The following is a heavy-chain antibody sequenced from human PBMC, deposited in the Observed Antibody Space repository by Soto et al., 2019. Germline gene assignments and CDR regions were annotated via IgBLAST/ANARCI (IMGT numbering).Heavy chain of an antibody. J-gene: IGHJ6*02. V-gene: IGHV3-23*01. Sequence: PCGCERLCGAASGSAVSSGGRSWVRQAPGKGQEWVSALGDTGGARYYADSVKGPFTISRDNSKNTLYLQMNSLRAEDTAVYYCAKNNGYSGYDQPILYYYYGMDVWAQGTTLPVSS. CDR1: GSAVSSGG. D-gene: IGHD5-12*01. CDR3: AKNNGYSGYDQPILYYYYGMDV. CDR2: LGDTGGAR.